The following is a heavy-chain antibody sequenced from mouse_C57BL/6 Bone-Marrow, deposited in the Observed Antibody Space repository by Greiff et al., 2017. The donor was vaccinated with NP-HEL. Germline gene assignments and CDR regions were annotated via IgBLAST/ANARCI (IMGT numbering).Heavy chain of an antibody. Sequence: QVQLKESGPGLVAPSQSLSITCTVCSVPCPLAFLSLFLPPPFNFLEFLLLIWGFGLRTYNSALMSRLSISKDNSKSQVFLKMNSLQTDDTAMYYCAKHTPLSGFAYWGQGTLVTVSA. J-gene: IGHJ3*01. CDR3: AKHTPLSGFAY. CDR2: IWGFGLR. CDR1: SVPCPLAF. D-gene: IGHD6-5*01. V-gene: IGHV2-9*01.